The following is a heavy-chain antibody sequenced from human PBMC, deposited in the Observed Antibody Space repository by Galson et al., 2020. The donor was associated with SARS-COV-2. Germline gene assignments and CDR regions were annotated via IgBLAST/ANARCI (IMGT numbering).Heavy chain of an antibody. V-gene: IGHV3-48*03. CDR3: ASNGGSGSYFDY. CDR1: GFTFSSYE. Sequence: GGSLRLSCAASGFTFSSYEMNWVRQAPGKGLEWVSYISSSGSTIYYADSVKGRFTISRDNAKNSLYLQMNSLRAEDTAVYYCASNGGSGSYFDYWGQGTLVTVSS. J-gene: IGHJ4*02. CDR2: ISSSGSTI. D-gene: IGHD1-26*01.